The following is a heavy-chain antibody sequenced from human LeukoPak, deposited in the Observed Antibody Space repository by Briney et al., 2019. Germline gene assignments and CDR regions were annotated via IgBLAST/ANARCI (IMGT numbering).Heavy chain of an antibody. V-gene: IGHV3-48*01. J-gene: IGHJ4*02. D-gene: IGHD2-21*02. Sequence: GGSLRLSCAASGFTFSSYSMNWVRQAPGKGLEWVSYISSSSSTIYYADSVKGRFTISRDNSKNTLYLQMNSLRAEETAVYYCAKERSRGGDCLDYWGQGTLVTVSS. CDR1: GFTFSSYS. CDR3: AKERSRGGDCLDY. CDR2: ISSSSSTI.